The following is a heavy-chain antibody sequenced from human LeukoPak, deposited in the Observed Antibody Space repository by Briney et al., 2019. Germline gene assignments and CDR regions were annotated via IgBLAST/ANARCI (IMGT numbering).Heavy chain of an antibody. J-gene: IGHJ4*02. CDR2: ISGSGGST. D-gene: IGHD4-17*01. CDR3: AKVALRDRRLDYFDY. Sequence: GGSLRLSCAASGFTFSSYAMSWVRQAPRKGLGWVSAISGSGGSTYYADSVKGRFTISRDNSKNTLYLQMNSLRAEDTAVYYCAKVALRDRRLDYFDYWGQGTLVTVSS. V-gene: IGHV3-23*01. CDR1: GFTFSSYA.